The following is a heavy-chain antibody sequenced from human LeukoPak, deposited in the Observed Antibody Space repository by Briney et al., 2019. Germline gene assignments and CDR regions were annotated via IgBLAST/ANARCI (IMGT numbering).Heavy chain of an antibody. Sequence: PSETLSLTCTVSGGSISSYYWSWIRQPPGKGLEWIGYIYYSGSTNYNPSLKSRVTISVDTSKNQFSLKLSSVTAADTAVYYCAGMTTREGDDFDWFPLFDYWGQGTLVTVSS. CDR2: IYYSGST. V-gene: IGHV4-59*01. CDR1: GGSISSYY. CDR3: AGMTTREGDDFDWFPLFDY. J-gene: IGHJ4*02. D-gene: IGHD3-9*01.